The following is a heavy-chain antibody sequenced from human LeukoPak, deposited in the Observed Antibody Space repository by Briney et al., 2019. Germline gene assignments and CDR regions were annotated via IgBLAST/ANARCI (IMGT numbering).Heavy chain of an antibody. CDR2: IYYSGST. CDR1: GGSISSYY. CDR3: ARGDQYSYGSDAFDI. J-gene: IGHJ3*02. V-gene: IGHV4-59*01. Sequence: PSETLSLTCTVSGGSISSYYWSWIRQPPGKGLEWLGYIYYSGSTNYNPSLKSRVTISVDTSKNQFSLKLSSVTAADTAVYYCARGDQYSYGSDAFDIWGQGTMVTVSS. D-gene: IGHD5-18*01.